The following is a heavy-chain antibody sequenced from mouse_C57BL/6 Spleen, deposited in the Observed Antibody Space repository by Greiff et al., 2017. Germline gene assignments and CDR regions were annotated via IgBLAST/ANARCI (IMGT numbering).Heavy chain of an antibody. J-gene: IGHJ2*01. CDR1: GFTFSSYA. V-gene: IGHV5-4*01. CDR2: ISDGGSYT. D-gene: IGHD3-3*01. CDR3: ARDQGWDHYYFDY. Sequence: EVKVVESGGGLVKPGGSLKLSCAASGFTFSSYAMSWVRQTPEKRLEWVATISDGGSYTYYPDNVKGRFTISRDNAKNNLYLQMSHLKSEDTAMYYCARDQGWDHYYFDYWGQGTTLTVSS.